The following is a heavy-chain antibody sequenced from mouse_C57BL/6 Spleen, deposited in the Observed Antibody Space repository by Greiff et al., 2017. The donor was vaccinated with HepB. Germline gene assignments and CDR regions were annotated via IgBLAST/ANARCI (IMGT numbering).Heavy chain of an antibody. CDR2: IWSDGST. D-gene: IGHD1-1*02. V-gene: IGHV2-6-1*01. CDR1: GFSLTSYG. J-gene: IGHJ4*01. CDR3: ARHKGGYYAMDY. Sequence: VKVVESGPGLVAPSQSLSITCTVSGFSLTSYGVHWVRQPPGKGLEWLVVIWSDGSTTYNSALKSRLSISKDNSKSQVFLKMNSLQTDDTAMYYCARHKGGYYAMDYWGQGTSVTVSS.